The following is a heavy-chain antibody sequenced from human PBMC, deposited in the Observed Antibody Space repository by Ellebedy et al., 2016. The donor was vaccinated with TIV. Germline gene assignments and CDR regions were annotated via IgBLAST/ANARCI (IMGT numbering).Heavy chain of an antibody. Sequence: GGSLRLXCAASGFTFSSYWMSWVRQAPGKGLEWVANIKEDGSEKYYVDSVKGRFTISRDNAKNSLNLQMNSLRAEDTAVYYCARGNNHGADIWGQGTMVTVSS. V-gene: IGHV3-7*01. CDR2: IKEDGSEK. CDR1: GFTFSSYW. D-gene: IGHD4/OR15-4a*01. CDR3: ARGNNHGADI. J-gene: IGHJ3*02.